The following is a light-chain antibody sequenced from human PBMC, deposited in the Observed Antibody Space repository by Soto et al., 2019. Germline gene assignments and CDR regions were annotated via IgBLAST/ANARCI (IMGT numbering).Light chain of an antibody. J-gene: IGKJ1*01. CDR1: QSVLFSSNNKNC. Sequence: DIVMTQSPDSLAVSLGERATINCKSSQSVLFSSNNKNCLAWYQQKPGQPPKLLIYWASTRESGVPDRFSGSGSGTDFTLTISSLQAEDVAVYYCQQYYNAPLTFGQGTKVEIK. CDR2: WAS. V-gene: IGKV4-1*01. CDR3: QQYYNAPLT.